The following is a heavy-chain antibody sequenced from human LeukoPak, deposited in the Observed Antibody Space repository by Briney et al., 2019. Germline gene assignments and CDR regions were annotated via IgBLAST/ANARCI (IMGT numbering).Heavy chain of an antibody. CDR1: AFTFSDYS. D-gene: IGHD1-26*01. J-gene: IGHJ4*02. CDR3: ARDRLTSGRYFFDY. CDR2: ISGRSSTV. V-gene: IGHV3-48*01. Sequence: GGSLRLSCAASAFTFSDYSMNWVRQAPGKGLEWISYISGRSSTVYYADSVRGRFTISRDNAKNSMYLQMNSLRAEDTAVYYCARDRLTSGRYFFDYWGQGTLVTVS.